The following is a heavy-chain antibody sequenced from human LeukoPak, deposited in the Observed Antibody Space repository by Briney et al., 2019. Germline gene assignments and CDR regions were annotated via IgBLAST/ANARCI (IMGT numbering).Heavy chain of an antibody. CDR3: AKAPVTTCRGAYCYPFDY. D-gene: IGHD2-21*01. CDR1: GFTLNTVD. J-gene: IGHJ4*02. V-gene: IGHV3-23*01. Sequence: PGGSLRLSCSASGFTLNTVDMNWVRQAPGKGLEWLSYISSSGSTIYYADSVKGRFTISRDSSKNTLFLQMNRLRPEDAAVYYCAKAPVTTCRGAYCYPFDYWGQGTLVTVSS. CDR2: ISSSGSTI.